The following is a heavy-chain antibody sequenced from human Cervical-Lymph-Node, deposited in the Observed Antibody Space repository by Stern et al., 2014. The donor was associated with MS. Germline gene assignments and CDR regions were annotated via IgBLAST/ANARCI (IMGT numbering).Heavy chain of an antibody. CDR1: GFTFSSRG. Sequence: VQLVESGGGVVQPGRSLRLSCAASGFTFSSRGMHVVRKAQGKGLEWLSILWYDGSNRYYADPVKGTLKISRDHSTNTQCLQLNSLRAEDTAVYFCAREGGNTAEYFQHWGQGTLVTVSS. D-gene: IGHD4-23*01. CDR2: LWYDGSNR. V-gene: IGHV3-33*01. J-gene: IGHJ1*01. CDR3: AREGGNTAEYFQH.